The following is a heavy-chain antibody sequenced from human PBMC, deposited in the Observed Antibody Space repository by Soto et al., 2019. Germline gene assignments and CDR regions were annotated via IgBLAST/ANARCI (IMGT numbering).Heavy chain of an antibody. D-gene: IGHD3-22*01. CDR3: ERHSTWLLLADY. CDR1: GGSISSYY. Sequence: PSETLSLTCTVSGGSISSYYWSWIRQPPGKGLEWIGYIYYSASTNYSPSLKSRVTISVDTSKNQFSLKLGSVTASDTAVYFCERHSTWLLLADYWGQGTLVTVSS. J-gene: IGHJ4*02. V-gene: IGHV4-59*08. CDR2: IYYSAST.